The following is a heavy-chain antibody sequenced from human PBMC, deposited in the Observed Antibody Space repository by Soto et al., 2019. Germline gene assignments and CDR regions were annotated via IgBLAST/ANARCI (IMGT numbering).Heavy chain of an antibody. J-gene: IGHJ4*02. V-gene: IGHV4-61*08. CDR3: TRGRACSGSYGDS. CDR2: ISYSGST. CDR1: GDSVGSFGSY. Sequence: QVQLQESGPGLVKPSETLSLTCTVSGDSVGSFGSYWSWIRQPPGKGLEWVGYISYSGSTAYNPSLKSRVAILVDTSKNQLSLILSSVTAADTAFYYCTRGRACSGSYGDSWGQGTLVTVSS. D-gene: IGHD1-26*01.